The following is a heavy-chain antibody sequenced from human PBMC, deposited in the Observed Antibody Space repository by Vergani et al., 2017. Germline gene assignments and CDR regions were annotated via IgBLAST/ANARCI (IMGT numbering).Heavy chain of an antibody. CDR2: INPSGGST. CDR3: ARDSRFCSSTGCYRDYYMDV. D-gene: IGHD2-2*02. Sequence: QVQLVQSGAEVKKPGASVKVSCKASGYTFTSYYMHWVRQAPGQGLEWMGIINPSGGSTSYAQKFQGRVTMTRDTSTSTVYMELSSLRSEDTALYYCARDSRFCSSTGCYRDYYMDVWGKGTTVTVSS. J-gene: IGHJ6*03. V-gene: IGHV1-46*01. CDR1: GYTFTSYY.